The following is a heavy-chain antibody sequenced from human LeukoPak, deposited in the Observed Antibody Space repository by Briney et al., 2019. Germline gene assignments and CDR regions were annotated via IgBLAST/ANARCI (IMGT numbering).Heavy chain of an antibody. J-gene: IGHJ1*01. CDR2: IYPGDADT. CDR3: ARLYDSSGTGYFQH. D-gene: IGHD3-22*01. CDR1: GYSFTSYW. Sequence: KPGESLKISCKGSGYSFTSYWIGWVRQMPGKGLEWMGIIYPGDADTRYSPSFQGQVTISGDKSISTAYLQWSSLKASDTAMYYCARLYDSSGTGYFQHWGQGTLVTVSS. V-gene: IGHV5-51*01.